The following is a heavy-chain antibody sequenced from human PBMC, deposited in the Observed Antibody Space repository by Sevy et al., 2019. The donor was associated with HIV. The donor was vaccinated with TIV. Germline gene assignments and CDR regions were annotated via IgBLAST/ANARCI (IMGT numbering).Heavy chain of an antibody. CDR3: ARLRFSEAAAATAY. D-gene: IGHD6-13*01. J-gene: IGHJ4*02. CDR2: IYYSGST. Sequence: ASETLSLTCTVSGGSISSSSYYWGWIRQPPGKGLEWIGSIYYSGSTYYNPSLKSRVTISVDTSKNQFSLKLSSVTAADTAVYYCARLRFSEAAAATAYWVQGTLVTVSS. CDR1: GGSISSSSYY. V-gene: IGHV4-39*01.